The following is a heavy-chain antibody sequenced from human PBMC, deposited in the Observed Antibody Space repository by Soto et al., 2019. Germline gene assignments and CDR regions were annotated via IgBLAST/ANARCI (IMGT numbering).Heavy chain of an antibody. CDR3: ANQDLEIYYFDY. D-gene: IGHD1-1*01. V-gene: IGHV3-23*01. J-gene: IGHJ4*02. CDR1: GFTFSSYA. CDR2: ISGSGGST. Sequence: GGSLRLSCAASGFTFSSYAMSWVRQAPGKGLEWVSAISGSGGSTYYADSEKGRFTISRDNSKNTLYLQMNSLRAEDTAVYYCANQDLEIYYFDYWGQGTLVTVSS.